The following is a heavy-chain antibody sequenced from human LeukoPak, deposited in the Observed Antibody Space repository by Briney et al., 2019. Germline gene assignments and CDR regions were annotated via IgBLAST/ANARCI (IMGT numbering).Heavy chain of an antibody. D-gene: IGHD3-3*01. CDR1: GFTVSSNY. V-gene: IGHV3-66*01. J-gene: IGHJ6*02. Sequence: PGGSLRLSCAASGFTVSSNYMSWVRQAPGKGLEWVSVIYSGGSTYYADSVKGRFTISRDNSKNTLYLQMNSLRAEDTAVYYCAREDRYDFWSGPYGMDVWGQGTTVTVSS. CDR2: IYSGGST. CDR3: AREDRYDFWSGPYGMDV.